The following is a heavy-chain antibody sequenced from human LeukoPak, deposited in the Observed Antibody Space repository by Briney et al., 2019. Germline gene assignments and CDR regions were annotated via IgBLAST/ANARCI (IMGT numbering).Heavy chain of an antibody. J-gene: IGHJ4*02. V-gene: IGHV3-48*03. D-gene: IGHD5-12*01. CDR2: ISSSGSTI. CDR3: ARVRYDFDY. Sequence: GGSLRLSCAASGFTFSSYEMHWVRQAPGRGLVWVSYISSSGSTIYYADSVKGRLTISRDNAKNSLYLQVKSLRGEDTAIYYCARVRYDFDYWGQGTLVTVSS. CDR1: GFTFSSYE.